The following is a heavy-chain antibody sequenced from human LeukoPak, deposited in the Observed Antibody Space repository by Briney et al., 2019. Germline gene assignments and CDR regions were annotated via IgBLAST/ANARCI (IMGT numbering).Heavy chain of an antibody. D-gene: IGHD3-3*01. Sequence: SETLSLTCAVYGGSLSGSYWSWIRQPPGKGLEWIGEINHSGSANYNPSLKSRVTLSIDKSKNQFSLNGNSVTAADTAVYYCARARRDSGYYKVDYWGQGTLVTVSS. CDR2: INHSGSA. J-gene: IGHJ4*02. CDR1: GGSLSGSY. CDR3: ARARRDSGYYKVDY. V-gene: IGHV4-34*01.